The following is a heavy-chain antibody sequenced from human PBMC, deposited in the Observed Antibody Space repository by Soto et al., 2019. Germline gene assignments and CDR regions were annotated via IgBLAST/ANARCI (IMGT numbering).Heavy chain of an antibody. Sequence: GGSLRLSCAASGFTFSSYAMHWVRQAPGKGLEWVAVISYDGSNKYYADSVKGRFTISRDNSKNTLYLQMNSLRAEDTAVYYCARDKYYYDSSGYPVNYYYYGMDVWGQGTTVTVSS. J-gene: IGHJ6*02. CDR2: ISYDGSNK. CDR3: ARDKYYYDSSGYPVNYYYYGMDV. V-gene: IGHV3-30-3*01. D-gene: IGHD3-22*01. CDR1: GFTFSSYA.